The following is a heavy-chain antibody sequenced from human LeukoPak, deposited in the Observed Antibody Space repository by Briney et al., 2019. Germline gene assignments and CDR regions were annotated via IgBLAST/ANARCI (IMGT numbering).Heavy chain of an antibody. CDR1: GYTFTGYY. V-gene: IGHV1-2*02. CDR2: INPNSGGT. D-gene: IGHD5-18*01. CDR3: ARVPWRGYSYGYGYGMDV. Sequence: ASVKVSCKASGYTFTGYYMHWVRQAPGQGLEWMGRINPNSGGTNYAQKFQGRVTMTRDTSISTAYMELSRLRSDDTAVYYCARVPWRGYSYGYGYGMDVWGQGTTVTVSS. J-gene: IGHJ6*02.